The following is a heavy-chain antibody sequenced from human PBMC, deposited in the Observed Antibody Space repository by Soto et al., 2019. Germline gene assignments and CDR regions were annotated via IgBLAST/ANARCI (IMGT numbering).Heavy chain of an antibody. D-gene: IGHD6-19*01. J-gene: IGHJ4*02. V-gene: IGHV3-21*06. CDR2: ISSSSSYI. Sequence: EVQLVESGGGLVKPGGSLRLSCAASGFTFSSYSMNWVRQAPGKGLEWVSSISSSSSYIYYGDSVKGRFTISRDNAKNTLYLQMNRLRADDTAVYYCARHKGIAVAGTTGYFDYWGQGTMVTVSS. CDR1: GFTFSSYS. CDR3: ARHKGIAVAGTTGYFDY.